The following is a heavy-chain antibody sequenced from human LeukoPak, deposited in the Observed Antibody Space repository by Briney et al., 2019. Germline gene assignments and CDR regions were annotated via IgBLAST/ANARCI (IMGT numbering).Heavy chain of an antibody. CDR2: IRSKTNNYET. CDR3: AKGGLLVASFDY. Sequence: PGGSLKLSCAASGFTFSDSAMHWVRQASGKGLEWVGRIRSKTNNYETAYGESVKGRVTISRDDSRNTAYLQMNSLKIEDTAVYYCAKGGLLVASFDYWGQGTLVTVFS. V-gene: IGHV3-73*01. J-gene: IGHJ4*02. CDR1: GFTFSDSA. D-gene: IGHD5-12*01.